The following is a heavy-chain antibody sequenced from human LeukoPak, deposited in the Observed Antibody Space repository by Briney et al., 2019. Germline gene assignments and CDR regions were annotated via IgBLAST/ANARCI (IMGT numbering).Heavy chain of an antibody. J-gene: IGHJ4*02. V-gene: IGHV3-23*01. CDR1: GFTFSSYA. CDR3: ARDYRYYDSSGYFDY. CDR2: ISGSGGST. Sequence: PGGSLRLSCAASGFTFSSYAMSWVRKAPGKGLEWVSAISGSGGSTYYADSVKGRFTISRDNSKNTLYLQMNSLRAEDTAVYYCARDYRYYDSSGYFDYWGQGTLVTVSS. D-gene: IGHD3-22*01.